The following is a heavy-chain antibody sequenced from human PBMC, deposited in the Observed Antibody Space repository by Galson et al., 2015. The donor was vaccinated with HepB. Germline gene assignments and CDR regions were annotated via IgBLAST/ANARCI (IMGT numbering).Heavy chain of an antibody. Sequence: SLRLSCAASGFTFSSYAMGWVRQTPGKGLEWVSAISGSGGSTDYPDSVKGRFTISRDNSKNTLYMQMNSLRAEDTAVYYCAKGFWSAYIRKGMDVWGQGTTVTVSS. V-gene: IGHV3-23*01. CDR3: AKGFWSAYIRKGMDV. J-gene: IGHJ6*02. D-gene: IGHD3-3*01. CDR1: GFTFSSYA. CDR2: ISGSGGST.